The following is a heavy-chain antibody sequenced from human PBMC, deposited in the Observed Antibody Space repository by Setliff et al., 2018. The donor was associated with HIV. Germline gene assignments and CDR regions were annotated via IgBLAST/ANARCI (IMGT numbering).Heavy chain of an antibody. CDR3: ASLSSALTFQYFDY. V-gene: IGHV1-69*10. CDR2: IIPILGIA. D-gene: IGHD3-22*01. J-gene: IGHJ4*02. CDR1: GYTFTTYG. Sequence: SVKVSCKASGYTFTTYGISWVRQAPGQGLEWMGGIIPILGIANYAQKFQCRVTITADESTSTAYMELSSLRSEDTAVYYCASLSSALTFQYFDYWGQGTLVTVSS.